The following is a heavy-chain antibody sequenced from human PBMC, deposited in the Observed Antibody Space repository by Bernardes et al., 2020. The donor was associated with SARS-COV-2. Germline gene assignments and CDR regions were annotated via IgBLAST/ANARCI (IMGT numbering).Heavy chain of an antibody. Sequence: GGSLRLSCVGSGFSLSSYWMHWVRQAPGTGPVWVSRINGDGRTTDYADSVKGRFTISRDNSKNTLYLQMNSLRAEDTAVYYCARDGRDGYNRGAFDISGQGTMVTVSS. CDR3: ARDGRDGYNRGAFDI. CDR1: GFSLSSYW. V-gene: IGHV3-74*01. CDR2: INGDGRTT. D-gene: IGHD5-12*01. J-gene: IGHJ3*02.